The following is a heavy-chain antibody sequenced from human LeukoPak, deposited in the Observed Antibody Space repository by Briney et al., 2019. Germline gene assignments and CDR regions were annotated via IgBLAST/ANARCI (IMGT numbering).Heavy chain of an antibody. Sequence: GASVKVSCKASGFTFSSSAMQWVRQARGQRLEWIGWIVVGSGNTNYAQKFQERVTITRDMSTSTAYMELSSLRSEDTAVYYCAATNYYYDSSGYYRDFDYWGQGTLVTVSS. CDR2: IVVGSGNT. CDR1: GFTFSSSA. J-gene: IGHJ4*02. V-gene: IGHV1-58*02. D-gene: IGHD3-22*01. CDR3: AATNYYYDSSGYYRDFDY.